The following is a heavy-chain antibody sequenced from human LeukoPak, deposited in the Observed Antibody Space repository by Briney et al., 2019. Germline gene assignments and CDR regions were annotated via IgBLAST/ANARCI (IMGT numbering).Heavy chain of an antibody. V-gene: IGHV4-34*01. D-gene: IGHD5-18*01. Sequence: SETLSLTCAVYGGSFSGYYWSWIRQPPGKGLEWIGEINHSGSTNYNPSLKSRVTISVDTSKNQFSLKLSSVTAADTAVYYCARGIRLWPYFDYWGQGTLVTVSS. CDR2: INHSGST. CDR1: GGSFSGYY. J-gene: IGHJ4*02. CDR3: ARGIRLWPYFDY.